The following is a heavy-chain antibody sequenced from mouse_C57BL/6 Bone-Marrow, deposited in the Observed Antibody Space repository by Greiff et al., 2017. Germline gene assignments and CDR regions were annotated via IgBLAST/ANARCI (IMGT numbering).Heavy chain of an antibody. J-gene: IGHJ4*01. CDR2: IDPSDSYT. CDR3: ARSGANYNNPRAMGY. CDR1: GYTFTSYW. V-gene: IGHV1-50*01. Sequence: QVQLQQPGAELVKPGASVKLSCKASGYTFTSYWMQWVKQRPGQGLEWIGKIDPSDSYTNYNEKFKGKATLTVDTSSSPAYMQLSRLTSDDSAVYYCARSGANYNNPRAMGYWGQGTSVTVSS. D-gene: IGHD2-5*01.